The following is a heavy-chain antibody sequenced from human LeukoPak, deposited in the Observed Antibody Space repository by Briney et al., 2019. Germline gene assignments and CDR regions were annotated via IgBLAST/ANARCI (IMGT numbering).Heavy chain of an antibody. D-gene: IGHD2-2*03. J-gene: IGHJ5*02. CDR3: ARVDSFKWFDP. Sequence: SETLSLTCTVYGGSVSSTSYSWSWIQQPPGKGLEWIGYIYYSGSTNYNPSLKSRVTTSIDTSKNQFSLRLNSVSAADTAVYYCARVDSFKWFDPWGQGTLVTVSS. V-gene: IGHV4-61*01. CDR2: IYYSGST. CDR1: GGSVSSTSYS.